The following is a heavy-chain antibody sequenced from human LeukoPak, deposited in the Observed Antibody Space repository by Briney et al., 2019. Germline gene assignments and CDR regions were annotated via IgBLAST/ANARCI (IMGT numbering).Heavy chain of an antibody. V-gene: IGHV3-23*01. CDR2: ISGSGGST. CDR1: GFTFSSYA. Sequence: GGSLRLSCAASGFTFSSYAMSWVRQAPGKGLEWVSAISGSGGSTYYADSVRGRFTISRDTSKNMVFLQMNSLRVEDTAVYYCARVILTATIPPDAFDIWGQGTMVTVSS. D-gene: IGHD5-24*01. CDR3: ARVILTATIPPDAFDI. J-gene: IGHJ3*02.